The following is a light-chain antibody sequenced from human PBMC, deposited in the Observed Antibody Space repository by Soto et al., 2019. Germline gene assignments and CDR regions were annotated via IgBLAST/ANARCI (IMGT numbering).Light chain of an antibody. CDR2: GVS. V-gene: IGLV2-14*01. J-gene: IGLJ3*02. Sequence: QSALTQPPSASGSPGQSVTISCAGSSSDIGASNSVSWYQQHPGKAPKLMIYGVSNRPSGVSSRFSGSKSGNTASLTISALQAEDEADYYCSSYTSSTTWVFGGGTKLTVL. CDR1: SSDIGASNS. CDR3: SSYTSSTTWV.